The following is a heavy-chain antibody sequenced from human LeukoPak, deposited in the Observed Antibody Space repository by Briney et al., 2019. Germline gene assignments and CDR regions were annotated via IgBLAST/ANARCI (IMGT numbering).Heavy chain of an antibody. J-gene: IGHJ3*02. CDR1: GGSISSGGYY. Sequence: PTQTLSLTRTVSGGSISSGGYYWSWIRQHPGKGLEWIGYIYYSGSTYYNPSLKSRVTISVDTSKNQFSLKLSSVTAADTAVYYCARVGTDGSGSYSIPGAFDIWGQGTMVTVSS. CDR2: IYYSGST. D-gene: IGHD3-10*01. V-gene: IGHV4-31*03. CDR3: ARVGTDGSGSYSIPGAFDI.